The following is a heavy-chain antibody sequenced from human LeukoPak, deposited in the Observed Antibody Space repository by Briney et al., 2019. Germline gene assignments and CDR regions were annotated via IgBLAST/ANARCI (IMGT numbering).Heavy chain of an antibody. CDR3: AREGLAYCGGDCYFQY. CDR1: GFTFSSYS. D-gene: IGHD2-21*02. J-gene: IGHJ4*02. Sequence: GGSLRLSCAASGFTFSSYSMNWVRQAPGKGLEWVSYLRSSSDTIYYADSVKGRFTISRDNAKNSLYLQMNSLRAEDTAVYYCAREGLAYCGGDCYFQYWGQGTLVTVSS. V-gene: IGHV3-48*04. CDR2: LRSSSDTI.